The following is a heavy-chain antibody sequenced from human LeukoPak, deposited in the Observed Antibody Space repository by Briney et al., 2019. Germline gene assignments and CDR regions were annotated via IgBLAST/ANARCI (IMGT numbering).Heavy chain of an antibody. Sequence: TSETLSLTCTVSRGSISSFYWSWIRQPPGKGLEWIGCIYYTGITNYNPSLKSRVTISVDTSKNQFSLKLSSVTAADTAVYYCARFRAHSSGWYQSQPLDYWGQGTLVTVSS. CDR3: ARFRAHSSGWYQSQPLDY. V-gene: IGHV4-59*12. D-gene: IGHD6-19*01. J-gene: IGHJ4*02. CDR1: RGSISSFY. CDR2: IYYTGIT.